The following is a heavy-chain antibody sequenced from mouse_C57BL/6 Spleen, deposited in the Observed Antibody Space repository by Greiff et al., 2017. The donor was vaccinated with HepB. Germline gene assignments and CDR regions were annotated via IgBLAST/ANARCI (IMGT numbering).Heavy chain of an antibody. Sequence: QVHVKQPGAELVKPGASVKLSCKASGYTFTSYWMHWVKQRPGQGLEWIGMIHPNSGSTNYNEKFKSKATLTVDKSSSTAYMQLSSLTSEDSAVYYCASWDFYFDYWGQGTTLTVSS. J-gene: IGHJ2*01. CDR2: IHPNSGST. V-gene: IGHV1-64*01. CDR1: GYTFTSYW. CDR3: ASWDFYFDY. D-gene: IGHD4-1*01.